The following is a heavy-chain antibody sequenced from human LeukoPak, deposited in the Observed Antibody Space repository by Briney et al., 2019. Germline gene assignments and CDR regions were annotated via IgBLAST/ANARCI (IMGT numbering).Heavy chain of an antibody. J-gene: IGHJ4*02. CDR1: GFAFSGYW. CDR2: INGDGYSI. V-gene: IGHV3-74*01. CDR3: ARGEAVAGNDH. Sequence: WGSLRLSCAASGFAFSGYWMHWVRQAPGKGLVWLSRINGDGYSISYADSVEGRFTISRDNAKKTLYLQMNSLRVEDTAMYYCARGEAVAGNDHWGQGALVTVSS. D-gene: IGHD6-19*01.